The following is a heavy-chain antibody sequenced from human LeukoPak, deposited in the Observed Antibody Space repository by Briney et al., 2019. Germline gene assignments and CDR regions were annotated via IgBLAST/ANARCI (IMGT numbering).Heavy chain of an antibody. CDR3: ARDLLAAGDNDY. V-gene: IGHV3-66*02. D-gene: IGHD1-26*01. CDR2: IYSGGST. J-gene: IGHJ4*02. CDR1: GFTVSSNY. Sequence: PGGSLRLSCAASGFTVSSNYMSWVRQAPGKGLEWVSVIYSGGSTYYADSVKGRFTISRDNSKNTLYLQKNSLRAEDTAVYYCARDLLAAGDNDYWGQGTLVTVSS.